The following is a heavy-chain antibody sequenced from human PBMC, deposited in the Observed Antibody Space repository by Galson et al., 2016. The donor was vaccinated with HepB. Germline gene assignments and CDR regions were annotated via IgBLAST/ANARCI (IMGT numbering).Heavy chain of an antibody. Sequence: ETLSLTCAVSGYSISSGYQWGWIRQPPGKGLEWIGSIYHSGSTYYNPSLKSRVTISVDTSKNQFSLKLSSVTAADTAVYYCARGSLWYDYWGQGTLVTVPS. D-gene: IGHD6-13*01. CDR1: GYSISSGYQ. J-gene: IGHJ4*02. CDR3: ARGSLWYDY. CDR2: IYHSGST. V-gene: IGHV4-38-2*01.